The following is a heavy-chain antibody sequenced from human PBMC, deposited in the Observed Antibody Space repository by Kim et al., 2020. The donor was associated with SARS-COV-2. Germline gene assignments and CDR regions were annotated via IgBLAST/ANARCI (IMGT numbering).Heavy chain of an antibody. D-gene: IGHD3-3*01. J-gene: IGHJ5*02. CDR3: ARDSSFGVATWFDP. Sequence: SETLSLTCTVSGGSISSYYWSWIRQPAGKGLEWIGRIYTSGSTNYNPSLKSRVTMSVDTSKNQFSLKLSSVTAADTAVYYCARDSSFGVATWFDPWGQGTLVTVSS. CDR1: GGSISSYY. V-gene: IGHV4-4*07. CDR2: IYTSGST.